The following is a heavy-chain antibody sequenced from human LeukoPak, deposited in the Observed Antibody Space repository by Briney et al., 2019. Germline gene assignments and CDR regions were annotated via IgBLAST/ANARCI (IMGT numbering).Heavy chain of an antibody. CDR1: GFTFSSNA. Sequence: GGSLRLSCAASGFTFSSNAMSWVRQAPGKGLEWVSAISGSGGSTYYADSVKGRFTISRDNSKNTLYLQMNSLRAEDTAVYYCAKVPIGRGYSYGWYFDYWGQGTLVTVSS. D-gene: IGHD5-18*01. CDR3: AKVPIGRGYSYGWYFDY. CDR2: ISGSGGST. V-gene: IGHV3-23*01. J-gene: IGHJ4*02.